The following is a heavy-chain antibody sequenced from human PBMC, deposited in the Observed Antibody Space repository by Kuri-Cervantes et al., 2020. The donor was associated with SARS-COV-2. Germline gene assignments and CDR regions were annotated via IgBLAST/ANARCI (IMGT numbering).Heavy chain of an antibody. V-gene: IGHV3-23*01. D-gene: IGHD1-14*01. CDR2: ISGTGSTT. CDR1: GLTFTNYA. CDR3: ATDKRREGATGASDL. J-gene: IGHJ3*01. Sequence: GGSLRLSCAASGLTFTNYAMSWVRQAPGKGLEWVTAISGTGSTTYYADSVRGRFTISRDNSKNTLYLQMSSLRAEDTAVYYCATDKRREGATGASDLWGQGTMVTVSS.